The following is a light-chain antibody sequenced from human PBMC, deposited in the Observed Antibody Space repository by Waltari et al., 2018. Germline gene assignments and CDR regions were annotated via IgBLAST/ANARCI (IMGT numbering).Light chain of an antibody. J-gene: IGKJ1*01. V-gene: IGKV1-5*03. Sequence: DIQMTQSPSTLSASVGDSVTITCRASQSISSWLAWYQQKPGKAPKLLIYKASSLESGVPSRFSGSRSGTAFTLTISSLQPDDFATYYCQQYKSYSPWAFGQGTKVEIK. CDR2: KAS. CDR3: QQYKSYSPWA. CDR1: QSISSW.